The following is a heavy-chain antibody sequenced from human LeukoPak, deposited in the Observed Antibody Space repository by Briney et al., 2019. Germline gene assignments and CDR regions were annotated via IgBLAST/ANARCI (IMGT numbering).Heavy chain of an antibody. Sequence: SVKVSCKASGGTFSNYAISWVRQAPGQGLEWMGRIIPILGIVKYAQKFQGRVTITADKSTSTAYMELSSLRSEDTAVYYCARDPYYYDSSGYYREYYFDSRGQGTLVTVSS. CDR2: IIPILGIV. CDR1: GGTFSNYA. CDR3: ARDPYYYDSSGYYREYYFDS. J-gene: IGHJ4*02. V-gene: IGHV1-69*04. D-gene: IGHD3-22*01.